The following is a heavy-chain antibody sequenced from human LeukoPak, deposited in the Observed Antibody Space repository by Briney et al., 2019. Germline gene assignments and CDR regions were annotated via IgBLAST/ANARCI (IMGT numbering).Heavy chain of an antibody. CDR1: GFTFDDYG. Sequence: GGSLRLSCAASGFTFDDYGMSWVRQAPGKGLEWVSGINWNGGSTGYADSVKGRFTISRDNAQNALYLQMNSLRAEDTAVYFCARDKNNRILMPRVDAFDFWGQGTMVTVSS. CDR2: INWNGGST. J-gene: IGHJ3*01. CDR3: ARDKNNRILMPRVDAFDF. V-gene: IGHV3-20*04. D-gene: IGHD1-14*01.